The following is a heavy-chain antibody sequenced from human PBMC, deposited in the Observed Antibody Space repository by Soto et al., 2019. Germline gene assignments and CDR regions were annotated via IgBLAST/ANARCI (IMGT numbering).Heavy chain of an antibody. CDR3: ARDFVPELRFLEWLSHRGPIDPNWFDP. D-gene: IGHD3-3*01. V-gene: IGHV1-3*01. CDR2: INAGNGNT. CDR1: GYTFTSNS. J-gene: IGHJ5*02. Sequence: ASVKVSCKASGYTFTSNSMHWVRHAPGQRLEWMGWINAGNGNTKYSQKFQGRVTITRDTSASTAYMELSSLRSEDTAVYYCARDFVPELRFLEWLSHRGPIDPNWFDPWGQGTLVTVSS.